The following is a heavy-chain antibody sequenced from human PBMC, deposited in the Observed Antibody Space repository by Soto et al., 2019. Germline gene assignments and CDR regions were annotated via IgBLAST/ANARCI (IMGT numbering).Heavy chain of an antibody. D-gene: IGHD2-2*01. CDR1: GGSFSGYY. CDR2: INHSGST. J-gene: IGHJ4*02. CDR3: ARCDLIVVVPAAMDQAMVPRPPCSPNFDY. V-gene: IGHV4-34*01. Sequence: KTSETLSLTCAVYGGSFSGYYWSWIRQPPGKGLEWIGEINHSGSTNYNPSLKSRVTISVDTSKNQFSLKLSSVTAADTAVYYCARCDLIVVVPAAMDQAMVPRPPCSPNFDYWGQGTLVTVSS.